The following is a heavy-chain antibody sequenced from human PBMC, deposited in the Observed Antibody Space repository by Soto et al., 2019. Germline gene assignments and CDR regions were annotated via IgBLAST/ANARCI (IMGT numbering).Heavy chain of an antibody. CDR2: IYHRGST. CDR3: ARVRDFNWFDP. V-gene: IGHV4-4*02. Sequence: LETLSLAYAVCGGAISRINWWSWVRQPPGNGLEWIGEIYHRGSTNYNPSLKSRVTISVDKSKNQFSLRLSSVPAADTAVYYCARVRDFNWFDPWGQG. CDR1: GGAISRINW. J-gene: IGHJ5*02.